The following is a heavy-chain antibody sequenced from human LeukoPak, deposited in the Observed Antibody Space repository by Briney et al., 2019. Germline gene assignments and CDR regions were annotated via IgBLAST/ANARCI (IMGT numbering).Heavy chain of an antibody. J-gene: IGHJ3*02. CDR2: ISSSSYI. CDR3: ATTAVEMATRPAFDI. V-gene: IGHV3-21*01. CDR1: GFTFSSYS. Sequence: GGSLRLSCAASGFTFSSYSMNWVRQAPGKGLEWASSISSSSYIYYADSVKGRFTISRDNAKNSLYLQMNSLRAEDTAVYYCATTAVEMATRPAFDIWGQGTMVTVSS. D-gene: IGHD5-24*01.